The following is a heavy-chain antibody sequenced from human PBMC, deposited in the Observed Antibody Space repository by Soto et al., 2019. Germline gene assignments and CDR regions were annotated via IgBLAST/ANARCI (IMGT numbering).Heavy chain of an antibody. J-gene: IGHJ4*02. D-gene: IGHD3-22*01. CDR3: ARFDYYVSSGYLDFAPI. CDR2: IYYSGST. Sequence: TSETLSLTCTGSGGSISRDYWIVIRHPPGKGLEGIGYIYYSGSTNYNPSLKSRVTISVDTSKNQFSLKLSSVTAADRAVYYCARFDYYVSSGYLDFAPIRGQG. CDR1: GGSISRDY. V-gene: IGHV4-59*01.